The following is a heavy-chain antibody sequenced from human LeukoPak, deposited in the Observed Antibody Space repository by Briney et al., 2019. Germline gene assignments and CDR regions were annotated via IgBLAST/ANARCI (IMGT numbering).Heavy chain of an antibody. V-gene: IGHV4-59*08. J-gene: IGHJ4*02. D-gene: IGHD3-3*01. CDR2: IYYSGST. CDR3: ARHQGRVTNFDY. CDR1: GGSISSYY. Sequence: SETLSLTCTVSGGSISSYYWSWIRQPPGKGLEWIGYIYYSGSTNYNPSLKSRVTISVDTSKNQFSLKLSSVTAAGTAVYYCARHQGRVTNFDYWGQGTLVSVSS.